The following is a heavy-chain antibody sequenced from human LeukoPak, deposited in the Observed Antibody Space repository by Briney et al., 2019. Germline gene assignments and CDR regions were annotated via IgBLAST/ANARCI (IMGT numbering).Heavy chain of an antibody. CDR2: ISPYNGNT. Sequence: GASVKVSCKPYGYTFNTYGITWVRQAPGQGLEWVGWISPYNGNTNYAQKFQGRVTLTTDTSTSTAYMELRSLRSDDTAVYYCATRAAAGTRGAFDIWGQGTMVTVSS. V-gene: IGHV1-18*01. CDR1: GYTFNTYG. D-gene: IGHD6-13*01. J-gene: IGHJ3*02. CDR3: ATRAAAGTRGAFDI.